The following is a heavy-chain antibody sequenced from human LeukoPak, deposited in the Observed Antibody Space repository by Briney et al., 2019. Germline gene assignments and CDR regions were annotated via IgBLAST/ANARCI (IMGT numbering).Heavy chain of an antibody. CDR2: IMPISGTA. D-gene: IGHD2-2*01. CDR1: GGTFSSYA. J-gene: IGHJ4*02. CDR3: ASGRTDIVVVPATLRNYYFDY. Sequence: SVKVSCKASGGTFSSYAISWVRQAPGQGLEWMGGIMPISGTANYAQKFQGRVTITADKPTNTAYMELSSLRSEDTAVYYCASGRTDIVVVPATLRNYYFDYWGQGTLVTVSS. V-gene: IGHV1-69*06.